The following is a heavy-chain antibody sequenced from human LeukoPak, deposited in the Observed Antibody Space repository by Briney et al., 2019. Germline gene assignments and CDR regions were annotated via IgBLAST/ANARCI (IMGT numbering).Heavy chain of an antibody. J-gene: IGHJ6*02. D-gene: IGHD3-3*01. Sequence: GGSLRLSCAASGFTFSSYSMNWVRQAPGKGLEWVSSISSSSSYINYADSVKGRFTISRDNAKNSLHLQMNSLRAEDTAVYYCARDLYDYDFWSGYFPSYYYYGMDVWGQGTTVTVSS. CDR1: GFTFSSYS. CDR3: ARDLYDYDFWSGYFPSYYYYGMDV. CDR2: ISSSSSYI. V-gene: IGHV3-21*01.